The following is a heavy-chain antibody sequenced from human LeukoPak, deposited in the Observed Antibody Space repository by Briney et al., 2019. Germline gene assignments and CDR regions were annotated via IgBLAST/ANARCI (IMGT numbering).Heavy chain of an antibody. CDR3: ARDRLLWFGELNHYFDY. D-gene: IGHD3-10*01. CDR2: IYHSGST. Sequence: SETLSLTCTVSGYSISSGYYWGWIRPPPGKGLEWIGSIYHSGSTYYNPSLKSRVTISVDTSKNQFSLKLSSVTAADTAVYYCARDRLLWFGELNHYFDYWGQGTLVTVSS. J-gene: IGHJ4*02. CDR1: GYSISSGYY. V-gene: IGHV4-38-2*02.